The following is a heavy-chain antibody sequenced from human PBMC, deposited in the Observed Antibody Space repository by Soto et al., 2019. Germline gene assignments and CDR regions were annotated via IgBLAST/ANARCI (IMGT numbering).Heavy chain of an antibody. D-gene: IGHD5-18*01. CDR2: IYYSGST. V-gene: IGHV4-61*01. J-gene: IGHJ4*02. Sequence: SETLSLTCTVSGGSVSSGSYYWSWIRQPPGKGLEWIGYIYYSGSTNYNPSLKSRVTISVDTSKNQFSLKLSSVTAADTAVYYCARVGGYSYGDIDYWGQGTLVTVSS. CDR3: ARVGGYSYGDIDY. CDR1: GGSVSSGSYY.